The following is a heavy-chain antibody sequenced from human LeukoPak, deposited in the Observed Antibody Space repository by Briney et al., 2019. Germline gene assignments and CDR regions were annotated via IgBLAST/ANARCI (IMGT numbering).Heavy chain of an antibody. V-gene: IGHV6-1*01. D-gene: IGHD4-11*01. CDR1: GDSVSSNSAV. J-gene: IGHJ4*02. CDR2: TYYRSKWHN. CDR3: AGTTDYSSFLAF. Sequence: SQTLSLTCAISGDSVSSNSAVWNWIRQSPSRGLEWLGRTYYRSKWHNEYAGSVKSRISIDPDTSKNQFSLQLNSVTPEDTAEYYCAGTTDYSSFLAFWGQGTLVTVSS.